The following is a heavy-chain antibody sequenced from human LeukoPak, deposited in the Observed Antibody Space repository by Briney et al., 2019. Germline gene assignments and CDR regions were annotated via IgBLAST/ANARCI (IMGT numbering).Heavy chain of an antibody. D-gene: IGHD1-1*01. CDR2: ISGSGGST. J-gene: IGHJ4*02. CDR3: AKLTTRQTWTKYYFDC. Sequence: GSLRLSCAASGFTFSSYAMSWVRQAPGKGLEWVASISGSGGSTYYADSVKGRFAISRDTSKNTLYLQMSSLRAEDTAVYYCAKLTTRQTWTKYYFDCWCQGTLVTVSS. V-gene: IGHV3-23*01. CDR1: GFTFSSYA.